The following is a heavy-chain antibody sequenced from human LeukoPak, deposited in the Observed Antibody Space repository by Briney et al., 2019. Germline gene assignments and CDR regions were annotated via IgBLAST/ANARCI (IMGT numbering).Heavy chain of an antibody. J-gene: IGHJ4*02. CDR3: ASSRHPYYYDSSGYYY. CDR1: GFTVSSNY. CDR2: IYSGGST. D-gene: IGHD3-22*01. V-gene: IGHV3-53*01. Sequence: PGGSLRLSCAASGFTVSSNYMSWVRQAPGKGLEWVSVIYSGGSTYYADSVKGRFTISRGNSKNTLYLQMNSLRAEDTAVYYCASSRHPYYYDSSGYYYWGQGTLVTVSS.